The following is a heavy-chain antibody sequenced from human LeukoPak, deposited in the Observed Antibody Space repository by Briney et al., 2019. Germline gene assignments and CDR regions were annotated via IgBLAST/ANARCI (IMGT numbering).Heavy chain of an antibody. CDR3: ATRELVGDYGDYDDY. CDR2: FDPEDGET. Sequence: ASVTVSFTVSGYTLTELSMHWVRQAPGKGLEWMGGFDPEDGETIYAQKFQGRVTMTEDTSTDTAYMELSSLRSEDTAVYYCATRELVGDYGDYDDYWGQGTLVTVSS. V-gene: IGHV1-24*01. D-gene: IGHD4-17*01. J-gene: IGHJ4*02. CDR1: GYTLTELS.